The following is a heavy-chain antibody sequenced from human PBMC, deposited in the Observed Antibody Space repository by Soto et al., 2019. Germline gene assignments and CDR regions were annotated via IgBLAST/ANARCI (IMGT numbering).Heavy chain of an antibody. CDR1: GGTFSSYT. CDR3: ARQLGYCTNGVCKPLDY. D-gene: IGHD2-8*01. J-gene: IGHJ4*02. CDR2: IIPILGIA. V-gene: IGHV1-69*02. Sequence: QVQLVQSGAEVKKPGSSVKVSCKASGGTFSSYTISWVRQAPGQGLEWMGRIIPILGIANYAQKFQGRVTITADKSTSTAYMELSSLRSEDTAVYYCARQLGYCTNGVCKPLDYGGQGTLVTVSS.